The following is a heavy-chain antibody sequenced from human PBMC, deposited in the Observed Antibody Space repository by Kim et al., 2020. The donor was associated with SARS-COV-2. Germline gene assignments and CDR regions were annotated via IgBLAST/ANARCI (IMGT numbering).Heavy chain of an antibody. CDR1: GFTFSSYA. Sequence: GGSLRLSCAASGFTFSSYAMSWVRQAPGKGLEWVSAISGSGGSTYYADSVKGRFTISRDNSKNTLYLQMNSLRAEDTAVYYCAKGAYCGGDCYLYYFDYWGQGTLVTISS. D-gene: IGHD2-21*01. V-gene: IGHV3-23*01. CDR3: AKGAYCGGDCYLYYFDY. J-gene: IGHJ4*02. CDR2: ISGSGGST.